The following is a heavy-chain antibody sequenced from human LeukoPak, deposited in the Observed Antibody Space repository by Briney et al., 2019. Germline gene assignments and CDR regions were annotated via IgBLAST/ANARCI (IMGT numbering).Heavy chain of an antibody. Sequence: PGRSRRLACAASGFTFSTYGMNWVRHAPGKGLEWVSYISRSSSTIYYADSVKGRFTISRDNAKNSLYLQMNSLRDEDTAVYYCAREFAGYGGNGDYWGQGTLVTVSS. D-gene: IGHD4-23*01. CDR1: GFTFSTYG. V-gene: IGHV3-48*02. CDR3: AREFAGYGGNGDY. CDR2: ISRSSSTI. J-gene: IGHJ4*02.